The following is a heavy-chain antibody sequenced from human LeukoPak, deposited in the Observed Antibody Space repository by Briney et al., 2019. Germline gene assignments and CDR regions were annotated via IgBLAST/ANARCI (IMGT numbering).Heavy chain of an antibody. J-gene: IGHJ3*02. V-gene: IGHV2-70*11. D-gene: IGHD1-26*01. Sequence: ESGPTLVNPTQTLTLTCTFSGFSLSTSGMCVSWIRQPPGKALEWLARIDWDDDKYYSTSLKTRLTISKDTSKNQVVLTMTNMDPVDTATYYCARIRAMRWEKSGFGAFDIWGQGTMVTVSS. CDR1: GFSLSTSGMC. CDR2: IDWDDDK. CDR3: ARIRAMRWEKSGFGAFDI.